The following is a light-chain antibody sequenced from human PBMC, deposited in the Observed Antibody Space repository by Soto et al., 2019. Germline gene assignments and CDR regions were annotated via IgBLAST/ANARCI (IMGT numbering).Light chain of an antibody. CDR3: KQYNNRPPWT. V-gene: IGKV3-20*01. Sequence: IVLTQSACTLSLSPGERATLSCRAIQSVSSSYLAWYQQKPGQAPRLLIYGASSRATGIPDRFSGSGSGTDFTLTISRLEPEDFAVYYCKQYNNRPPWTFGQGTKVDIK. J-gene: IGKJ1*01. CDR2: GAS. CDR1: QSVSSSY.